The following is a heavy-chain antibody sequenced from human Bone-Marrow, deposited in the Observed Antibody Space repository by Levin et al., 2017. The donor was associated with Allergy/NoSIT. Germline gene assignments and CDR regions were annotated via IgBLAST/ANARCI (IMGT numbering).Heavy chain of an antibody. CDR2: IKAKTHGGTT. Sequence: GGSLRLSCAASGLTFSNAWMNWVRQAPGKGLEWVGRIKAKTHGGTTDFAAAVKGRFSISRDDSKDTLYLQMHSLKIEDTAVYYCTMVWGQYGDSDWGQGTLVTVSS. V-gene: IGHV3-15*07. J-gene: IGHJ4*02. CDR3: TMVWGQYGDSD. CDR1: GLTFSNAW. D-gene: IGHD4-17*01.